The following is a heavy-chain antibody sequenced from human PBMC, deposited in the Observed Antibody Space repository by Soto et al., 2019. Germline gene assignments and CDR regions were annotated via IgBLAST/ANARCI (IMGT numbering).Heavy chain of an antibody. Sequence: SETLSLTCTVSGGSISSYYWSWIRQPPGKGLEWIGYIYYSGSTNYNPSLKSRVTISVDTSKNQFSLKLSSVTAADTAVYYCASGRLLWFGELLSVYGMDVWGQGTTVTVSS. CDR2: IYYSGST. D-gene: IGHD3-10*01. J-gene: IGHJ6*02. CDR3: ASGRLLWFGELLSVYGMDV. CDR1: GGSISSYY. V-gene: IGHV4-59*12.